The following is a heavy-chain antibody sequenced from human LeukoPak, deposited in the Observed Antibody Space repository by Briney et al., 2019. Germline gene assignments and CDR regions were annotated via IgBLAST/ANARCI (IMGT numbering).Heavy chain of an antibody. CDR2: INSDGSTT. V-gene: IGHV3-74*01. Sequence: GGSLRLSCAASGFTFSSYWMHWVRQAPGKGLVWVSRINSDGSTTNYADYVKGRFTISRDNAKNTLYLQMNSLRAGDTAVYYCARRSSGSPPYYFDYWGQGTLVTVSS. CDR3: ARRSSGSPPYYFDY. D-gene: IGHD1-26*01. CDR1: GFTFSSYW. J-gene: IGHJ4*02.